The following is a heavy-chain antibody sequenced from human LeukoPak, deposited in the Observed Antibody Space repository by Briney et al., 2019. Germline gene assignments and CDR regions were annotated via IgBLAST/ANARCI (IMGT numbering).Heavy chain of an antibody. Sequence: GGSLRLSCAGSGNTVSSNYMSWVRQAPGKGLEWVSVIYSGGSTYYADSVKGRFTSSRDNSKNTLYLQMNSLRAEDTAVYYCARRLAGSDYFDYWGQGTLVTVSS. V-gene: IGHV3-53*01. D-gene: IGHD3-10*01. J-gene: IGHJ4*02. CDR2: IYSGGST. CDR3: ARRLAGSDYFDY. CDR1: GNTVSSNY.